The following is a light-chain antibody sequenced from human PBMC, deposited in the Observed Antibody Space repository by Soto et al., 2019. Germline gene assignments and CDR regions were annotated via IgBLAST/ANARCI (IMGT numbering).Light chain of an antibody. Sequence: EIVLTQSPGTLSLSPGDRATLSCRASQGVTSSYLAWYQQKPGLAPRLLIYGASSRATCIPDRFSGSGSGTDFTLTISRLEPEDFALYYFQQYGISPLTFGQGTKVEIK. CDR1: QGVTSSY. J-gene: IGKJ1*01. CDR3: QQYGISPLT. CDR2: GAS. V-gene: IGKV3-20*01.